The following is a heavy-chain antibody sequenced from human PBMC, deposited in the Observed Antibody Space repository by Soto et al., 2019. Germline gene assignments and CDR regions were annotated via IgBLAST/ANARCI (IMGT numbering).Heavy chain of an antibody. V-gene: IGHV3-9*01. CDR1: GFTFDDYA. J-gene: IGHJ4*02. CDR2: ISWNSGSI. D-gene: IGHD6-13*01. Sequence: GGSLRLSCAASGFTFDDYAMHWVRQAPGKGLEWVSGISWNSGSIGYADSVKGRFTISRDNAKNTLYLQMNSLRAEDTAVYYCARDRIAAAGPESFDYWGQGTLVTVSS. CDR3: ARDRIAAAGPESFDY.